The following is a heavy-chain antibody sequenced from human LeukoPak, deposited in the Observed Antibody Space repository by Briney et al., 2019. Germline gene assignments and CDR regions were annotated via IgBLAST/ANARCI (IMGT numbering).Heavy chain of an antibody. CDR3: ARVRTAVAGFDY. Sequence: SETLSLTCTVSGGSINNYYWTWIRQPPGKGLEWIGYIHSSGSTNYNPSLKSRITISVDTSKNQFPLKLTSVTAADTAVYYCARVRTAVAGFDYWGQGTLVTVSS. V-gene: IGHV4-59*01. CDR2: IHSSGST. CDR1: GGSINNYY. J-gene: IGHJ4*02. D-gene: IGHD6-19*01.